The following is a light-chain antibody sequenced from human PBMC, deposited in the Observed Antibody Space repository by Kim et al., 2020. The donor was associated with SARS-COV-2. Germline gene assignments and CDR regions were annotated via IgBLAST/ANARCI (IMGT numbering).Light chain of an antibody. Sequence: EILLTQSPGTLSLSPGERATLSCRASQSVSSSYLAWFQQKPGQAPRLLIYGTSSRATGIPDRFSGSGSGTDFTLTISRLEPEDFAVYYCQQSGSSPYTFGQGTKLEIK. CDR3: QQSGSSPYT. CDR2: GTS. CDR1: QSVSSSY. J-gene: IGKJ2*01. V-gene: IGKV3-20*01.